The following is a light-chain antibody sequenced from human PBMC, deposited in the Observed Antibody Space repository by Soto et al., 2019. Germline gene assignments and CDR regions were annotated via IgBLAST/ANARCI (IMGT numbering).Light chain of an antibody. J-gene: IGLJ1*01. CDR2: EVR. CDR1: SSDVGAYDF. V-gene: IGLV2-14*03. CDR3: SSHTTRNTRV. Sequence: QSVLTQPASVSGSPGQSITISCTGTSSDVGAYDFVSWYQQHPDKAPKLMIYEVRGRPSGVSNRFSGSKSFNTATLTISELQAEYEDDYYCSSHTTRNTRVFGTGTKVTV.